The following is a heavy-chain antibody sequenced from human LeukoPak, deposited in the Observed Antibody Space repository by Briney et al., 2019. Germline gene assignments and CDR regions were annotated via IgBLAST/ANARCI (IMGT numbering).Heavy chain of an antibody. Sequence: SETLSLTCAVYGGSFSGYYWSWIRQPPGKGPEWIGEINHSGSTNYNPSLKSRVTISVDTSKNQFSLKLSSVTAADTAVYYCARGCLDKRGYSYGFFGYWGQGTLVTVSS. J-gene: IGHJ4*02. CDR2: INHSGST. CDR3: ARGCLDKRGYSYGFFGY. CDR1: GGSFSGYY. V-gene: IGHV4-34*01. D-gene: IGHD5-18*01.